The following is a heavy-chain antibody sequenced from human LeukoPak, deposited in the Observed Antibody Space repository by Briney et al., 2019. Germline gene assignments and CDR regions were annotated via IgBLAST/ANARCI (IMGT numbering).Heavy chain of an antibody. Sequence: PGGSLRLSCAASGFTFSSYAMSWVRQAPGKGLEWVSGISSSGGDTYYADSVKGRFTISRDNSKDTLYLQMNSLRAEDTAVYYCARDLSYYGMDVWGQGTTVTVSS. V-gene: IGHV3-23*01. CDR1: GFTFSSYA. CDR3: ARDLSYYGMDV. J-gene: IGHJ6*02. D-gene: IGHD2/OR15-2a*01. CDR2: ISSSGGDT.